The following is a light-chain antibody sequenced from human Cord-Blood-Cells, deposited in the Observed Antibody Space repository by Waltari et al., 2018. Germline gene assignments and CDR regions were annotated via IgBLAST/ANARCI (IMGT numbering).Light chain of an antibody. CDR3: MQALQTPYT. Sequence: DIVMTQSPLSLPVTPGEPASIPCRSSQSLLHSNGYNCLDWYLQKPGQSPQLLIYLGSNRASGVPDRFSGSGSGTDFTLKISRVEAEDVGVYYCMQALQTPYTFGQGTKLEIK. CDR1: QSLLHSNGYNC. CDR2: LGS. V-gene: IGKV2-28*01. J-gene: IGKJ2*01.